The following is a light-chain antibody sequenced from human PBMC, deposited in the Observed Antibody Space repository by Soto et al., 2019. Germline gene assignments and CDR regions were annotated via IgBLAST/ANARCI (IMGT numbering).Light chain of an antibody. Sequence: QSALTQPASVSESPGQSITISCTGTSSDVGLYNYVSWYQQHPGKAPKLMIYDVTNRPSGVSNRFSGSKSGNTASLTISGLQAEDEADYYCSSFTSSSTLEFGGGTKLTVL. J-gene: IGLJ3*02. CDR1: SSDVGLYNY. CDR2: DVT. CDR3: SSFTSSSTLE. V-gene: IGLV2-14*01.